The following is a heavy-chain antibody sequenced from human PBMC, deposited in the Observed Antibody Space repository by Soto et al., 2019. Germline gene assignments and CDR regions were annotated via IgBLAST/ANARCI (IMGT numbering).Heavy chain of an antibody. V-gene: IGHV4-59*01. Sequence: QVQLQESGPGLVKPSETLSLTCTVSGGSISTYYWSWIRQPPGKGLEWIGYIYYSGSTNYNPSLKSRVTISVDTSKNQSSLKLSSVTAADTAVYYCARMYYYGSGSYAFDIWGQGTMVTVSS. CDR1: GGSISTYY. CDR2: IYYSGST. CDR3: ARMYYYGSGSYAFDI. J-gene: IGHJ3*02. D-gene: IGHD3-10*01.